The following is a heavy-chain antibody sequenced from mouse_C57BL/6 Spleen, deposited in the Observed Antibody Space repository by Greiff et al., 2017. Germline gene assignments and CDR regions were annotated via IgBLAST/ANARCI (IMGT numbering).Heavy chain of an antibody. CDR3: ARPYRSYAMDY. D-gene: IGHD2-10*01. V-gene: IGHV1-59*01. Sequence: QVQLKQPGAELVRPGTSVKLSCKASGYTFTSYWMHWVKQRPGQGLEWIGVIDPSDSYTNYNQKFKGKATLTVDTSSSTAYMQLSSLTSEDSAVYYCARPYRSYAMDYWGQGTSVTVSS. CDR1: GYTFTSYW. CDR2: IDPSDSYT. J-gene: IGHJ4*01.